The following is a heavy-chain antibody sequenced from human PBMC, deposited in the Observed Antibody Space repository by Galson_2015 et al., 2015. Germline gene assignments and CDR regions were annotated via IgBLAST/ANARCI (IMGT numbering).Heavy chain of an antibody. J-gene: IGHJ5*02. CDR1: GFTFSSYS. V-gene: IGHV3-21*01. Sequence: SLRLSCAASGFTFSSYSMNWVRQAPGKGLEWVSSISSSSSYIYYADSVKGRFTISRDNAKNSLYLQMNSLRAEDTAVYYCARGAVVVVAAPADWFDPWGQGTLVTVSS. D-gene: IGHD2-15*01. CDR3: ARGAVVVVAAPADWFDP. CDR2: ISSSSSYI.